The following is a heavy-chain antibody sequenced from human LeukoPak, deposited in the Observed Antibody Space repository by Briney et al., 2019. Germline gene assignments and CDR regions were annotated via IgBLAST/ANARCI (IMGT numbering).Heavy chain of an antibody. CDR3: AKDALYYYDSSGYHDY. Sequence: PGGSLRLSCAASGCTFDDYAMHWVRQAPGKGLEWVSGISWNSGSIGYADSVKGRFTISRDNAKNSLYLQMNSLRAEDTALYYCAKDALYYYDSSGYHDYWGQGTLVTVSS. D-gene: IGHD3-22*01. J-gene: IGHJ4*02. CDR2: ISWNSGSI. CDR1: GCTFDDYA. V-gene: IGHV3-9*01.